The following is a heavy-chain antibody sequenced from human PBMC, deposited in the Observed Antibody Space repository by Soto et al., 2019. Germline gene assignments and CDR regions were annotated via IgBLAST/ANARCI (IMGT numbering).Heavy chain of an antibody. Sequence: ASVKVSCKASGFTFTSSAVQWVRQARGQRLEWIGWIVVGSGNTNYAQKFQERVTITRDMSTSTAYMELSSLRSEDTAVYYCAAEAYYYDISGYQTPFDYWGQGTLVTVSS. D-gene: IGHD3-22*01. CDR1: GFTFTSSA. J-gene: IGHJ4*02. V-gene: IGHV1-58*01. CDR2: IVVGSGNT. CDR3: AAEAYYYDISGYQTPFDY.